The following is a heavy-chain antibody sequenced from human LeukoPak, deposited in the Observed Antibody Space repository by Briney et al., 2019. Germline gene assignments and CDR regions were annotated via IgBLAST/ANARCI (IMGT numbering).Heavy chain of an antibody. CDR3: ARASTAMAPFDAFDI. Sequence: ASVKVSCKATGGTFSSYASSWVRQAPGQGLEWMGGIIPIFGTANYAQKFQGRVTITADESTSTAYMELSSLRSEDTAVYYCARASTAMAPFDAFDIWGQGTMVTVSS. CDR2: IIPIFGTA. D-gene: IGHD5-18*01. CDR1: GGTFSSYA. J-gene: IGHJ3*02. V-gene: IGHV1-69*01.